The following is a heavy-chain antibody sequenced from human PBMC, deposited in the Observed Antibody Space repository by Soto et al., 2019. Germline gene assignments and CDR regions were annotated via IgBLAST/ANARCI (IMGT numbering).Heavy chain of an antibody. Sequence: SETLSLTCTVSGGSISSSSYYWGWIRQPPGKGLEWIGYIYYSGSTYYNPSLKSRVTISVDTPKNQFSLKLNSVTAADTAVYCCATSNWFDPWGQGTLVT. CDR1: GGSISSSSYY. CDR2: IYYSGST. V-gene: IGHV4-39*01. CDR3: ATSNWFDP. J-gene: IGHJ5*02.